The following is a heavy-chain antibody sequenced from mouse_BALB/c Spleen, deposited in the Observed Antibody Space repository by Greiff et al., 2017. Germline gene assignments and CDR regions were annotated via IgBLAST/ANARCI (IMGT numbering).Heavy chain of an antibody. CDR3: ARNWDRTFDY. J-gene: IGHJ2*01. CDR1: GFTFSSFG. V-gene: IGHV5-17*02. Sequence: EVKLVESGGGLVQPGGSRKLSCAASGFTFSSFGMHWVRQAPEKGLEWVAYISSGSSTIYYADTVKGRFTISRDNPKNTLFLQMTSLRSEDTAMYYCARNWDRTFDYWGQGTTLTVSS. D-gene: IGHD4-1*01. CDR2: ISSGSSTI.